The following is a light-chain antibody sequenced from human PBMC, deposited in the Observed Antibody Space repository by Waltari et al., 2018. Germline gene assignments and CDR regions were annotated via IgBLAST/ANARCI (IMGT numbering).Light chain of an antibody. CDR3: TSYGGVNVLGVL. V-gene: IGLV2-8*01. Sequence: QSALTQPPSASGSPGQSVPISCAGTNSDVGTYNYGSWYQHHPGKAPKLLIYGVTERLPGVPDRFSGSKSGTTASLTVSGLQADDEADYYCTSYGGVNVLGVLFGGGTKLTVL. CDR2: GVT. J-gene: IGLJ2*01. CDR1: NSDVGTYNY.